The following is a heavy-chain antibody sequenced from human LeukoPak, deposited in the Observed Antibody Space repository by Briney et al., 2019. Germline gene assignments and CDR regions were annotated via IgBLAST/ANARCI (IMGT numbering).Heavy chain of an antibody. CDR2: IYYSGST. D-gene: IGHD3-10*01. Sequence: TSETLSLTCTVSGGSISSGGYYWSWIRQPPGKGLEWIGSIYYSGSTYYNPSLKSRVTISVDTSKNQFSLKLSSVTAADTAVYYCARDRSYYGSGSYFDYWGQGTLVTVSS. V-gene: IGHV4-39*07. CDR3: ARDRSYYGSGSYFDY. CDR1: GGSISSGGYY. J-gene: IGHJ4*02.